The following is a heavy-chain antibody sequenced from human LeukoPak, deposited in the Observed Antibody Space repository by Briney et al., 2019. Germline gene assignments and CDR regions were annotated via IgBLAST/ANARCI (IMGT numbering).Heavy chain of an antibody. CDR3: ARAHLSYGSGGDFDF. CDR2: INHSGST. D-gene: IGHD3-10*01. CDR1: GGSFSGYY. J-gene: IGHJ4*02. V-gene: IGHV4-34*01. Sequence: SETLSLTCAVYGGSFSGYYWSWIRQPPGKGLEWIGEINHSGSTNYNPSLKSRVTISVDTSKNQFSLKLSSVTAADTAVYYCARAHLSYGSGGDFDFWGQGTLVTVSS.